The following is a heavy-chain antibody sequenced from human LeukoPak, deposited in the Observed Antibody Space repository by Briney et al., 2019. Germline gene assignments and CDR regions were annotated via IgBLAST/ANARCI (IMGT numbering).Heavy chain of an antibody. D-gene: IGHD4-23*01. J-gene: IGHJ5*02. V-gene: IGHV3-33*01. Sequence: GGSLRLSCAASGFTFGSYAMHWFRQTPAKGLEWVAVIWYDGRNKYYADSVKGRFTISRDNSKNTLYLQMNSLRAEDTAVYYCARGLAFGGNSAYNWFDPWGQGTLVTVSS. CDR2: IWYDGRNK. CDR3: ARGLAFGGNSAYNWFDP. CDR1: GFTFGSYA.